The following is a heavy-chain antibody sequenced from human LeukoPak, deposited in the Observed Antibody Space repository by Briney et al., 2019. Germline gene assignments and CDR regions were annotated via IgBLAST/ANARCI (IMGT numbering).Heavy chain of an antibody. J-gene: IGHJ4*02. CDR1: GGSISSYY. Sequence: SSETLSLTCTVSGGSISSYYWTWIRQPPGKGLEWIGYIYHIGSTYYNPSLESRVTISIDRSNQFSLRLSSVTAADTAVYYCARANFCGGTSCYYFDYWGQGTRVTVSS. V-gene: IGHV4-59*12. CDR2: IYHIGST. D-gene: IGHD2-2*01. CDR3: ARANFCGGTSCYYFDY.